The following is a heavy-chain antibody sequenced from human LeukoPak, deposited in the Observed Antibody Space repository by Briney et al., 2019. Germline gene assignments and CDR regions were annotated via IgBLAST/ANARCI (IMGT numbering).Heavy chain of an antibody. V-gene: IGHV3-30*04. CDR2: ISYDGSNK. D-gene: IGHD3-9*01. CDR3: ARVGVGDYDILDRYYFDY. Sequence: GGSLRLSCAASGFTFSSYAMHWVRQAPGKGLEWVAVISYDGSNKYYADSVKGRFTISRDNSKNTLYLQMNSLRAEDTAVYYCARVGVGDYDILDRYYFDYWGQGTLVTVSS. CDR1: GFTFSSYA. J-gene: IGHJ4*02.